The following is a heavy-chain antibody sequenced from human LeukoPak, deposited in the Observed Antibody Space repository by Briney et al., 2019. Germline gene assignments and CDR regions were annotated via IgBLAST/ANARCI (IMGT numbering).Heavy chain of an antibody. Sequence: SETLSLTCTVSGGSISSYYWSWIRQPPGKGLEWIGYIYYCGSTNYNPSLKSRVTISVDTSKNQFSLKLSSVTAADTAVYYCARGTVTTWAWFDPWGQGTLVTVSS. V-gene: IGHV4-59*01. J-gene: IGHJ5*02. CDR3: ARGTVTTWAWFDP. D-gene: IGHD4-11*01. CDR2: IYYCGST. CDR1: GGSISSYY.